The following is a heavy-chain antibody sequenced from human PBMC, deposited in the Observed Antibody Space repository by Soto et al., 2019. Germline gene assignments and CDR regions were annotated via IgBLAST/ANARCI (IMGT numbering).Heavy chain of an antibody. D-gene: IGHD3-22*01. CDR3: AREGGYDTTGLYLNWFDP. CDR2: IHSSGST. CDR1: GGSMNTYS. J-gene: IGHJ5*02. Sequence: KPSETLSLTCTVSGGSMNTYSWTWIRQPAGKGLEWIGRIHSSGSTNHNPSLKSRVTMSVDTSKNQFSLKLSSVTAADTAVYYCAREGGYDTTGLYLNWFDPWGQGTLVTVSS. V-gene: IGHV4-4*07.